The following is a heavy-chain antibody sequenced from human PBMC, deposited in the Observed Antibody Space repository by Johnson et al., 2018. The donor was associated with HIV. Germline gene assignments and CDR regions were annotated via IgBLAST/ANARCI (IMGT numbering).Heavy chain of an antibody. Sequence: VQLVESGGGLVQPGGSLRLSCAASGFTFSSYAMHWVRQAPGKGLEWVANIKQDDSEKYYVDSVKDRFTISRDNAKNSLYLQMNSLRAEDTAVYYCARGSEWELLPNDAFDIWGQGTMVTVSS. J-gene: IGHJ3*02. CDR2: IKQDDSEK. D-gene: IGHD1-26*01. CDR1: GFTFSSYA. V-gene: IGHV3-7*01. CDR3: ARGSEWELLPNDAFDI.